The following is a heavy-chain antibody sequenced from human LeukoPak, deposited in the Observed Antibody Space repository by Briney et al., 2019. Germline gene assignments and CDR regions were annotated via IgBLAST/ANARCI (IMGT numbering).Heavy chain of an antibody. CDR3: ATTVTRDYYYYGMGV. D-gene: IGHD4-17*01. Sequence: PGGSLRLSCAASGFTVSSNYMSWVRQAPGKGLEWVSVIYSGGSTYYADSVKGRFTISRDNSKNTLYLQMNSLRAEDTAVYYCATTVTRDYYYYGMGVWGQGTTVTVSS. CDR1: GFTVSSNY. V-gene: IGHV3-53*01. J-gene: IGHJ6*02. CDR2: IYSGGST.